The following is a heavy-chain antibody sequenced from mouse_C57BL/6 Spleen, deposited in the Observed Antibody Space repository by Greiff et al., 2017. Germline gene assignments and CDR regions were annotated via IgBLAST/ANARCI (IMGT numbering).Heavy chain of an antibody. CDR2: INPSNGGT. D-gene: IGHD3-2*02. CDR1: GYAFTSYW. V-gene: IGHV1-53*01. J-gene: IGHJ3*01. Sequence: VQLQQSGTELVKPGASVKLSCKASGYAFTSYWMHWVKQRPGQGLEWIGNINPSNGGTNYNEKFKSKATLTVDKSSSTAYMQLSSLTSEDSAVYYCARTAQGGLAWFAYWGQGTLVTVSA. CDR3: ARTAQGGLAWFAY.